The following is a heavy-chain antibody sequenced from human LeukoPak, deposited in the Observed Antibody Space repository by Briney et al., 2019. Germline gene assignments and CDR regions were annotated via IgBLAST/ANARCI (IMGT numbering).Heavy chain of an antibody. Sequence: SVKVSCKASGGTFSSYAISWVRQAPGRGLEWMGGIIPIFGTANYAQKFQGRVTITADESTSTAYMELSSLRSEDTAVYYCARDRGVTTHYYYYYGMDVWGQGTTVTVSS. D-gene: IGHD4-11*01. CDR1: GGTFSSYA. J-gene: IGHJ6*02. CDR3: ARDRGVTTHYYYYYGMDV. CDR2: IIPIFGTA. V-gene: IGHV1-69*13.